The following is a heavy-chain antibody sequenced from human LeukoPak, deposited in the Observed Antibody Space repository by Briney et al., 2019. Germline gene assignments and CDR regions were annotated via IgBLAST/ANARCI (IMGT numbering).Heavy chain of an antibody. D-gene: IGHD3/OR15-3a*01. Sequence: SETLSLTCTVSGGSINIYYWSWIRQPAGKGLEWIGRIYTSGSTNYNPSLKSRVTISVDTSKNHFSLKLSSVTAADTAVYYCARDFWTGYLDYWGHGILVTVSS. CDR2: IYTSGST. CDR3: ARDFWTGYLDY. J-gene: IGHJ4*01. V-gene: IGHV4-4*07. CDR1: GGSINIYY.